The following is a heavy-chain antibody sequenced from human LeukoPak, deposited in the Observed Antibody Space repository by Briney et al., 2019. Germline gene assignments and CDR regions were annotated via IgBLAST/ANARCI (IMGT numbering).Heavy chain of an antibody. J-gene: IGHJ6*02. D-gene: IGHD7-27*01. CDR1: GYTFTDYY. CDR3: ANLMGTAYFYVMDV. V-gene: IGHV1-2*02. CDR2: INPSSGGT. Sequence: ASVKVSCKASGYTFTDYYIHWVRQAPGQGLEWMRWINPSSGGTKFAQKFQGRVAMTRDTSISTAYMELSRLSSDDTAVYYCANLMGTAYFYVMDVWGQGTTVTVSS.